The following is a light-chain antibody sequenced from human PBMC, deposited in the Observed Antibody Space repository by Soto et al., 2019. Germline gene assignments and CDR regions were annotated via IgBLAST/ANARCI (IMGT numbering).Light chain of an antibody. CDR1: QSVSTNS. Sequence: IVLTQSPGTRAPSPGERATRSCRASQSVSTNSLAWYQQKPGQAPRLLMYAASSRATGIPDRFSGSGSGTDFSLTISRLEPEDFAVYYCQQYGSSVLTFGGGTKVDIK. CDR2: AAS. CDR3: QQYGSSVLT. J-gene: IGKJ4*01. V-gene: IGKV3-20*01.